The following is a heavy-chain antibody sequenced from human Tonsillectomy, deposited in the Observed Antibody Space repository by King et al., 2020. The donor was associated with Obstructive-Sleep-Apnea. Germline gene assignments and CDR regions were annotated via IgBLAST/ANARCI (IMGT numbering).Heavy chain of an antibody. CDR3: AREKTHCSSTSCYSYGMDV. D-gene: IGHD2-2*01. J-gene: IGHJ6*02. Sequence: QLVQSGAEVKKPGASVKVSCKASGYTFTGYYMHWVRQAPGQGLEWMGWINPNSGGTNYAQKFQGWVTMTRDTSISTAYMELSRLRSDDTAVYYCAREKTHCSSTSCYSYGMDVWGQGTTVTVSS. CDR1: GYTFTGYY. V-gene: IGHV1-2*04. CDR2: INPNSGGT.